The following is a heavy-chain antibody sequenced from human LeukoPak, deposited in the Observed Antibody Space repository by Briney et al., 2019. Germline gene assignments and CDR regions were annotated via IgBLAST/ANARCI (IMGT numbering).Heavy chain of an antibody. CDR2: ISGSGGST. CDR3: AKLRSGGAAAGNY. J-gene: IGHJ4*02. D-gene: IGHD6-13*01. CDR1: GFTFSSYA. V-gene: IGHV3-23*01. Sequence: PGGSRRRAGAASGFTFSSYAMTLVRQAPGRGLEWVSVISGSGGSTYYADSVKGRFTISRDDSKNTLYLQMNSLRAEHTAVYYCAKLRSGGAAAGNYWGQGTLVTVSS.